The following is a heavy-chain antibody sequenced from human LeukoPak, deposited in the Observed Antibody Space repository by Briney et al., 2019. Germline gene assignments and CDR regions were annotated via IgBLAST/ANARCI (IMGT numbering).Heavy chain of an antibody. V-gene: IGHV3-23*01. CDR3: ATQGYYESSGYSEYFDY. D-gene: IGHD3-22*01. CDR2: ISGSGGST. Sequence: PGGSLRLSCAASGFTFSSYAMSWVRQAPGKGLEWVSAISGSGGSTYYADSVKGRLTISRDNSKNTLHLQMNSLRAEDTAVYYCATQGYYESSGYSEYFDYWGQGTLVTVSS. CDR1: GFTFSSYA. J-gene: IGHJ4*02.